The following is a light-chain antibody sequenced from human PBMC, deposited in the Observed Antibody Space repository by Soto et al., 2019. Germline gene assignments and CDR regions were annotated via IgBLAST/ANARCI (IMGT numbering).Light chain of an antibody. CDR2: GAS. V-gene: IGKV3-15*01. Sequence: EVVMTHSPATLSVSPGERATLSCRASQSVYSNLAWYQQKPGQAPRLLIYGASTRATGLPARFSGSGSGTEFTLTISSLQSEDFAVYYCHQYNSWPLTFGGGTKVEIK. CDR3: HQYNSWPLT. J-gene: IGKJ4*01. CDR1: QSVYSN.